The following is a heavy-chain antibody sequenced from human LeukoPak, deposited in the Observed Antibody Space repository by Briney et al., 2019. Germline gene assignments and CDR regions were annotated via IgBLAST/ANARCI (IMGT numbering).Heavy chain of an antibody. Sequence: ASVTVSCKASGYTFTSYDINWVRQATGQGLEWMGWMNPGSGNTGYAQKFQGRVTMTRNTSISTVYMELSGLRSEDTAVYYCTRGGIIILGVATVVDYWGQGTLVTVSS. V-gene: IGHV1-8*01. CDR2: MNPGSGNT. J-gene: IGHJ4*02. CDR3: TRGGIIILGVATVVDY. CDR1: GYTFTSYD. D-gene: IGHD3/OR15-3a*01.